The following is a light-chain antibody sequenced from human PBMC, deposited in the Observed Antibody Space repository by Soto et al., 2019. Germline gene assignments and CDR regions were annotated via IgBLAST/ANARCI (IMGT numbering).Light chain of an antibody. CDR1: SSDVGGYNY. Sequence: QSVLTQPASVSGSPGQSITISCTGTSSDVGGYNYVSWYQQHPGKAPKLMIYDVSNRPSGVSNRFSGSKSGNTASLTISGLQAEDEADYYCSSYISSSPFYVFSTVTRSP. CDR3: SSYISSSPFYV. J-gene: IGLJ1*01. V-gene: IGLV2-14*01. CDR2: DVS.